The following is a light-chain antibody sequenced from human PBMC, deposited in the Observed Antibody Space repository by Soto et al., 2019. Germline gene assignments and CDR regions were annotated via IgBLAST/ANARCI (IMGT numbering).Light chain of an antibody. CDR3: QQYNNWPRT. V-gene: IGKV3-15*01. Sequence: EIVMTQSPATLSVSPGERATLSCRASQDISTNLAWYQHKRGQPPRLLIYGTSTRATGIPARFNGSGSGTEFSLTITSLQSQDFVVYYCQQYNNWPRTFGPGTKVEFK. CDR2: GTS. J-gene: IGKJ1*01. CDR1: QDISTN.